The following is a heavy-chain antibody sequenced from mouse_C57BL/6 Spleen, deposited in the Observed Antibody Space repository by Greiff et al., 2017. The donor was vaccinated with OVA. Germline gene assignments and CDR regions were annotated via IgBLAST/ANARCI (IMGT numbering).Heavy chain of an antibody. V-gene: IGHV1-59*01. J-gene: IGHJ2*01. CDR3: ARYDY. CDR1: GYTFTSYW. CDR2: IDPSDSYT. Sequence: VQLRQPGAELVRPGTSVKLSCKASGYTFTSYWMHWVKQRPGQGLEWIGVIDPSDSYTNYNQKFKGKATLTVDTSSSTAYMQLSSLTSEDSAVYYCARYDYWGQGTTLTVSS.